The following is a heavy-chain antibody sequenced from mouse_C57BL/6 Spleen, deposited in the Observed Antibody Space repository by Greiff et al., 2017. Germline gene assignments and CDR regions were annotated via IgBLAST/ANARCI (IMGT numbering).Heavy chain of an antibody. CDR1: GYSITSGYY. CDR2: ISYDGSN. CDR3: AGDYYSTKRWFAY. J-gene: IGHJ3*01. D-gene: IGHD2-5*01. Sequence: EVKVEESGPGLVQPSQSLSLTCSVTGYSITSGYYWNWIRQFPGNKLEWMGYISYDGSNNYNPSLKNRISITRDTSKNQFFLKLNSVTTEDTATYYCAGDYYSTKRWFAYWGQGTLVTVSA. V-gene: IGHV3-6*01.